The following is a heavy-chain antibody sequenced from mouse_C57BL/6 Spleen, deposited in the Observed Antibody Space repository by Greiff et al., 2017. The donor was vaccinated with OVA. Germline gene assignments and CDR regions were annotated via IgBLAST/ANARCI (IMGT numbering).Heavy chain of an antibody. CDR1: GFTFSDAW. D-gene: IGHD4-1*02. Sequence: EVQGVESGGGLVQPGGSMKLSCAASGFTFSDAWMDWVRQSPEKGLEWVAEIRNKANNHATYYAESVKGRFTISRDDSKSSVYLQMNSLRAEDTGIYYCTPNWAYYAMDYWGQGTSVTVSS. V-gene: IGHV6-6*01. J-gene: IGHJ4*01. CDR3: TPNWAYYAMDY. CDR2: IRNKANNHAT.